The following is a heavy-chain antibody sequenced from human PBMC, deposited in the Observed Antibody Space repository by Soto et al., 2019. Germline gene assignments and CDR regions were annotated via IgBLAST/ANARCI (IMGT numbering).Heavy chain of an antibody. CDR3: VRGGGGGLFEH. V-gene: IGHV3-11*06. CDR2: ISPKSTYR. CDR1: GFPFSDYY. Sequence: GGSLRLSCQTSGFPFSDYYLSWIGQAPGKGLEWLSHISPKSTYRNYADSVKGRFTISRDNTKSSLFLQMNSLGVEDTAVYYCVRGGGGGLFEHWGQGVLVTVSS. D-gene: IGHD2-21*01. J-gene: IGHJ4*02.